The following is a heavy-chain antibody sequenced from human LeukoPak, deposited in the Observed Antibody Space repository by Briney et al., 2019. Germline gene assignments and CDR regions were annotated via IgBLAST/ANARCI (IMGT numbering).Heavy chain of an antibody. Sequence: PGGSLRLSCAASVFSFSTYIMNWVRQAPGKGLERVSSISSSSSYIYYADSVKGRFTISRDNAKNSLYLQMNSLRADDTAVYYCARKNYYYYGIDVWGQGNTVTVSS. CDR1: VFSFSTYI. CDR3: ARKNYYYYGIDV. CDR2: ISSSSSYI. J-gene: IGHJ6*02. V-gene: IGHV3-21*01.